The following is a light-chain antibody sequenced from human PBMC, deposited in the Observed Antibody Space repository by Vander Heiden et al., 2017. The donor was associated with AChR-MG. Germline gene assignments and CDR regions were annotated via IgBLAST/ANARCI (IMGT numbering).Light chain of an antibody. CDR2: KDT. V-gene: IGLV3-25*03. Sequence: SFELTQPPSVSVSPGQTARISCSGDALPKKYAYWYQQRPGQAPVQVKYKDTERPSGIPERFSGSSSGTTVTLTISDVQAEDEADYYCQSADMTDTYVIFGGGTKLTVL. J-gene: IGLJ2*01. CDR3: QSADMTDTYVI. CDR1: ALPKKY.